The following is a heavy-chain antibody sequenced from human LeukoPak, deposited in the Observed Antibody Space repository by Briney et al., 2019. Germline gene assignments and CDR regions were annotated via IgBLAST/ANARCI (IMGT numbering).Heavy chain of an antibody. D-gene: IGHD5-24*01. CDR3: AKNRGWLQLQYYFDY. CDR2: ISYDGSNK. CDR1: GFTFSSYG. J-gene: IGHJ4*02. V-gene: IGHV3-30*18. Sequence: PGGSLRLSCAASGFTFSSYGMHWVRQAPGKGLEWVAVISYDGSNKYYADSVKGRFTISRDNSKNTLYLQMNSLRAEDTAVYYCAKNRGWLQLQYYFDYWGQGTLVTVSS.